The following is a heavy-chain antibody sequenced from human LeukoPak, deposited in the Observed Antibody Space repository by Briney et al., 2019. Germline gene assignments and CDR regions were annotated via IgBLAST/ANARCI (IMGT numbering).Heavy chain of an antibody. CDR2: TYYSGST. V-gene: IGHV4-59*01. CDR1: GGSISSYY. CDR3: ARDRRAGQSGYWFDP. D-gene: IGHD3-22*01. Sequence: PSGTLSLACTVSGGSISSYYWGWIRQPPGKGLEWLGYTYYSGSTYYTPPLKSRVTISVDTSKKQSTLKLTSVTAADTAGYYCARDRRAGQSGYWFDPWGQGTLVTVSP. J-gene: IGHJ5*02.